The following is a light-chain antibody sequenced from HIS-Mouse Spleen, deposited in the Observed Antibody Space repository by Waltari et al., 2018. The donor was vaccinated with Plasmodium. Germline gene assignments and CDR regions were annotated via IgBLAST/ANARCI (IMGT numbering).Light chain of an antibody. Sequence: SYELTQPPSVSVSPGQTASITCSGDKLGDKYACWYQQKPGQSPVLVINQTSKRPPGIPERFSGSNSGNTATLTISGTQAMDEADYYCQAWDSSTAWVFGGGTKLTVL. CDR2: QTS. CDR1: KLGDKY. CDR3: QAWDSSTAWV. J-gene: IGLJ2*01. V-gene: IGLV3-1*01.